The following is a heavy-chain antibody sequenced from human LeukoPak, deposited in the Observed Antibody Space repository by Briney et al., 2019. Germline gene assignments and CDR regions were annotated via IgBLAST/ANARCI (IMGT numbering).Heavy chain of an antibody. J-gene: IGHJ6*03. D-gene: IGHD3-3*01. CDR3: VRGSLASGVVVYYYYYLDV. CDR2: ISATRDIT. Sequence: GGSLRLSCAAFGFNYSSYTMNWVRQAPGMGLEWLSYISATRDITYYADSVKGRYTISRDNAKNSLYLQMNNLRAEDTAVYCCVRGSLASGVVVYYYYYLDVWGKGTTVTVSS. CDR1: GFNYSSYT. V-gene: IGHV3-48*01.